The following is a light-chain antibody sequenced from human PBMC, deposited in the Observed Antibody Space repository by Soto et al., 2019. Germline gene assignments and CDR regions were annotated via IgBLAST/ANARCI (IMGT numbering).Light chain of an antibody. CDR1: QYITIY. Sequence: EIVLTQSPATLSLSPGERATLSCRASQYITIYLAWYQQKPGQAPRLLIYDASTRATGIPARFSGSGSGTDFTLTITSLEPEDFAVYYCQQYNNWPPITFGQGTRLEIK. CDR2: DAS. V-gene: IGKV3-11*01. J-gene: IGKJ5*01. CDR3: QQYNNWPPIT.